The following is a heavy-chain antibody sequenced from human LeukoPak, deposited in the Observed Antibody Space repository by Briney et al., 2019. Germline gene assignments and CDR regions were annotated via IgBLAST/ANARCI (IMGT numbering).Heavy chain of an antibody. CDR1: GGSISSYY. CDR2: IYYSGST. D-gene: IGHD3-16*01. V-gene: IGHV4-59*12. Sequence: PSETLSLTCTVSGGSISSYYWSWIRQPPGKGLEWIGYIYYSGSTAYTPSLKSRVTISVDRSKNQFSLKLTSVTAADTAVYYCAKAIGRVVISYYYMDVWGKGTTVTVSS. CDR3: AKAIGRVVISYYYMDV. J-gene: IGHJ6*03.